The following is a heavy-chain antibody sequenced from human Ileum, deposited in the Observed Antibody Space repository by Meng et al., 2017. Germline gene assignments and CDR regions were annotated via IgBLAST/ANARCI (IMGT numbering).Heavy chain of an antibody. Sequence: QVQLVQSGAEVKTPGASVKVSCKASGYTFTSTNYGISWMRQAPGQGLEWMGWVSTYNDDTNHVQKFQDRVTMTTDTSTSTVYMELRSLRSDDTAVYYCARDQIGDYVWDYWGQGTLVTVSS. J-gene: IGHJ4*02. D-gene: IGHD4-17*01. CDR3: ARDQIGDYVWDY. V-gene: IGHV1-18*01. CDR2: VSTYNDDT. CDR1: GYTFTSTNYG.